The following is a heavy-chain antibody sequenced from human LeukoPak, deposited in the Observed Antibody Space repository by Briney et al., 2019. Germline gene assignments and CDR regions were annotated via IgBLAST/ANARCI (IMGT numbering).Heavy chain of an antibody. D-gene: IGHD6-19*01. CDR1: GGSFSGYY. V-gene: IGHV4-34*01. CDR2: INHSGST. CDR3: ARKSTDGLDASGYSSGWYPY. Sequence: SETLSLTCAVYGGSFSGYYWSWIRQPPGKGLEWIGEINHSGSTNYNPSLKSRVTISVDTSKNQFSLKLSSVTAADTAVYYCARKSTDGLDASGYSSGWYPYWGQGTLVTVSS. J-gene: IGHJ4*02.